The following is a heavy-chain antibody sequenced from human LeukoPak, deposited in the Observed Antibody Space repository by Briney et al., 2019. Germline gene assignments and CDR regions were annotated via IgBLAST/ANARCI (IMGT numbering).Heavy chain of an antibody. Sequence: ETLSLTCTVSGGSISSNNYYWGWIRQPPGKGLEWVSSISSSSSYIYYADSVKGRFTISRDNAKNSLYLQMNSLRAEDTAVYYCARDMYSSGWYHDYWGQGTLVTVSS. D-gene: IGHD6-19*01. V-gene: IGHV3-21*01. CDR1: GGSISSNN. J-gene: IGHJ4*02. CDR2: ISSSSSYI. CDR3: ARDMYSSGWYHDY.